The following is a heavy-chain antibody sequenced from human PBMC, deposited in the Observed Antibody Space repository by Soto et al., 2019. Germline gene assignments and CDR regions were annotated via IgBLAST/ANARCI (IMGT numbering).Heavy chain of an antibody. CDR2: IYTSGST. CDR1: GASISSYF. D-gene: IGHD2-2*01. Sequence: QVQLQESGPGLVKPSETLSLTCTVSGASISSYFWSWIRQPAGKGLEWIGRIYTSGSTDYNPSLESRVTMSVDTSKRQVSLKLTSVTAADTAVYYCAAICRSPRCYGTDVWGQGTSVTVSS. V-gene: IGHV4-4*07. J-gene: IGHJ6*02. CDR3: AAICRSPRCYGTDV.